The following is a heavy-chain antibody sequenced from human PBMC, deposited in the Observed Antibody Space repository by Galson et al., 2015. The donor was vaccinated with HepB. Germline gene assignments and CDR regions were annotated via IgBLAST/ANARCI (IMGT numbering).Heavy chain of an antibody. CDR2: ISYDGSNK. Sequence: SLRLSCAASGFTFSSYAMHWVRQAPGKGLEWVAVISYDGSNKYYADSVKGRFTISRDNSKNTLYLQMNSLRAEDTAVYYCARVSPGGSGSYWGWFDPWGQGTLVTVSS. V-gene: IGHV3-30*04. CDR1: GFTFSSYA. J-gene: IGHJ5*02. CDR3: ARVSPGGSGSYWGWFDP. D-gene: IGHD3-10*01.